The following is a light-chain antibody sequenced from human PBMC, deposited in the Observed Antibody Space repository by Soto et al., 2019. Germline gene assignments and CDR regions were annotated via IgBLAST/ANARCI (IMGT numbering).Light chain of an antibody. CDR1: SSDVGGYNY. CDR3: CSYAGSVL. V-gene: IGLV2-11*01. J-gene: IGLJ2*01. CDR2: DVT. Sequence: QSALTQPRSVSGSPGQSITISCTGTSSDVGGYNYVSWYQLHPGKAPILIIYDVTKRPSGVPDRFSGSKSGNTASLTISGLRAEDEADYYCCSYAGSVLFGGGTKLTVL.